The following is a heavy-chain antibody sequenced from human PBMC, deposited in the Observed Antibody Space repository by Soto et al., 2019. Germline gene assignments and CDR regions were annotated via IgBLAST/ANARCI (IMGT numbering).Heavy chain of an antibody. J-gene: IGHJ4*02. CDR1: GGSISSGGYY. CDR3: ARDPKDTGNFDY. D-gene: IGHD1-26*01. Sequence: SETLSLTCTVSGGSISSGGYYWSWIRQHPGKGLGWIGYIYYSGSTYYNPSLKSRVTISVDTSKNQFSLKLSSVTAADTAVYYCARDPKDTGNFDYWDQGTLVTVSS. V-gene: IGHV4-31*03. CDR2: IYYSGST.